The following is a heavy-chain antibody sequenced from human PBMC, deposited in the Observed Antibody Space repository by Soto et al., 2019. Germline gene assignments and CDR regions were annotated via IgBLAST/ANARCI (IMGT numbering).Heavy chain of an antibody. D-gene: IGHD3-3*01. CDR3: ARGQRFSDWYDP. J-gene: IGHJ5*02. V-gene: IGHV4-4*07. CDR2: IYSSGST. Sequence: SETLSLTCTVTGGTISGYYWTWIRQSAGGGLEWIGRIYSSGSTTYNPSLKSRVTISLDTSMNHFSLRLSSVTAADTAVYYCARGQRFSDWYDPWGQGTVVTVSS. CDR1: GGTISGYY.